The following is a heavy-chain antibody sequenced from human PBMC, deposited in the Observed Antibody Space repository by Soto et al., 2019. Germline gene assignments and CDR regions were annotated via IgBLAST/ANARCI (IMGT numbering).Heavy chain of an antibody. Sequence: PSETLSLTCTVSGGPISTYYWSWIRQPPGKGLEWIGYIYYSGSTNYNPSLKSRVTISLDTSKNQFSLRLSSVTAADTAVYYCARETYSSGWYYWFDPWGQGTLVTVSS. CDR3: ARETYSSGWYYWFDP. V-gene: IGHV4-59*01. D-gene: IGHD6-19*01. CDR1: GGPISTYY. J-gene: IGHJ5*02. CDR2: IYYSGST.